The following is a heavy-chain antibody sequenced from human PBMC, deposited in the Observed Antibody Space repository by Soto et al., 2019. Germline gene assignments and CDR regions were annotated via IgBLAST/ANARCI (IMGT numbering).Heavy chain of an antibody. Sequence: QVQLVQSGAEVKKPGSSVKVSCKASGGTFSSYTISWVRQAPGQGLEWMGRIIPILGIANYAQKFQGRVTITADKSTSTAYMELSSLRSEDTAVYYCARRRGNYQEGNAFDIWGQGTMVTVSS. CDR1: GGTFSSYT. V-gene: IGHV1-69*02. CDR2: IIPILGIA. CDR3: ARRRGNYQEGNAFDI. D-gene: IGHD3-22*01. J-gene: IGHJ3*02.